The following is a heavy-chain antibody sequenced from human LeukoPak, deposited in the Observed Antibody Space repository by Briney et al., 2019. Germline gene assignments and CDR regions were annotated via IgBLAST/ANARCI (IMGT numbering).Heavy chain of an antibody. J-gene: IGHJ4*02. CDR2: ISGTGSST. CDR3: AKKIKAAHYSSGCFDY. CDR1: GFTFSRFA. D-gene: IGHD6-19*01. V-gene: IGHV3-23*01. Sequence: GGSLRLSCVASGFTFSRFAMSWVHQAPGKGLEWVSGISGTGSSTYYADSVKGRLTISRDNSKNTLYLQMHSLRADDTAVYYCAKKIKAAHYSSGCFDYWGQGALVTVSS.